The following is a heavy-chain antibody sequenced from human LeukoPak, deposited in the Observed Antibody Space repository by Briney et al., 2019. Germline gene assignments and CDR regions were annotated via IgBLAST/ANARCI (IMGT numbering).Heavy chain of an antibody. J-gene: IGHJ5*02. CDR3: ARDGDGSGSYFDENVFEDWIDP. V-gene: IGHV3-21*01. CDR1: GFTFSSDS. Sequence: GGSLRLSCAASGFTFSSDSMNWVRQAPGKGLEWVSSISSSSSYIYYADSVKGRFTISRDNAKNSLYLQMNSLRAEDTAVYYCARDGDGSGSYFDENVFEDWIDPWGQGTLVTVSS. D-gene: IGHD3-10*01. CDR2: ISSSSSYI.